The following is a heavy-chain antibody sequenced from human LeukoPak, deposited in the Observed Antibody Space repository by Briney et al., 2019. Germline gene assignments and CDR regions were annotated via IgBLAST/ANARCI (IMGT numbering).Heavy chain of an antibody. Sequence: GGSLRLSCAASGFTFSSYWMSWVRQAPGKGLEWVANIKQDGSEKYYVDSVKGRFTISRDNAKNSLYLQMNSLRAEDTAVYYCARDRHYDFWGGYSAMAADYWGQGTLVTVSS. D-gene: IGHD3-3*01. CDR1: GFTFSSYW. CDR3: ARDRHYDFWGGYSAMAADY. CDR2: IKQDGSEK. V-gene: IGHV3-7*01. J-gene: IGHJ4*02.